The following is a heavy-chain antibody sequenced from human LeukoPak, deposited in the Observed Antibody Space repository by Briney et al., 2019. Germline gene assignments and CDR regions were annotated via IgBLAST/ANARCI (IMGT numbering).Heavy chain of an antibody. CDR3: ARDRLGYSSPGPFDY. J-gene: IGHJ4*02. CDR1: GFTFSSYS. CDR2: ISGSSSYI. V-gene: IGHV3-21*01. D-gene: IGHD6-13*01. Sequence: PGGSLRLSCAASGFTFSSYSMNWVRQAPGKGLEWVSSISGSSSYIYYADSVKGRFTISRDNAKNSLYLQMNSLRAEDTAVYYCARDRLGYSSPGPFDYWGQGTLVTVSS.